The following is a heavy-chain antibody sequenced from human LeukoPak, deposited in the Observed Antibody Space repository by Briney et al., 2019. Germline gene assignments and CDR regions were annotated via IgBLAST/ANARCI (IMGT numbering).Heavy chain of an antibody. Sequence: PGGSLRLSCAASGFTFSSYAMHWVRQAPGKGLEWVAVISYDGSNKYYADSVKGRFTISRDNSKNTLYLQMNSLRAEDTAVYYCARDKVVDAFDIWGQGTMVTVSS. V-gene: IGHV3-30*01. CDR1: GFTFSSYA. J-gene: IGHJ3*02. CDR3: ARDKVVDAFDI. CDR2: ISYDGSNK.